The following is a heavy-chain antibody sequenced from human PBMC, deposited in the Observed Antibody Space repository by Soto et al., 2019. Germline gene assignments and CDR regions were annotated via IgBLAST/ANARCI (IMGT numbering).Heavy chain of an antibody. J-gene: IGHJ4*01. Sequence: SQTLSLTCAISGDSVSSNSAAWNWIRLSPSRGLEWLARTYYRSRWYNDYAVSVRSRITVNPDTSKNQFSLQLTSVTPEDTAVYYSTATNSHQRYLLDVWGQGTLVTVSS. CDR1: GDSVSSNSAA. CDR2: TYYRSRWYN. CDR3: TATNSHQRYLLDV. V-gene: IGHV6-1*01. D-gene: IGHD2-2*01.